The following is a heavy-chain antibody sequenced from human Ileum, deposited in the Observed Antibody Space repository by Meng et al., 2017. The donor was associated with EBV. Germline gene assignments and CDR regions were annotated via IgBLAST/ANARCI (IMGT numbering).Heavy chain of an antibody. V-gene: IGHV4-4*02. J-gene: IGHJ4*02. CDR3: VRGGTYYLSY. Sequence: DSGPGVVMPLETPSPTCAISGGSISRDYWCGWVRQSPEKGLEWIGEMYPTGPTYYNPSLKGRVSISIDKSKNQLSLKLNSVTAADTAVYYCVRGGTYYLSYWGQGSLVTVSS. CDR2: MYPTGPT. CDR1: GGSISRDYW. D-gene: IGHD1-26*01.